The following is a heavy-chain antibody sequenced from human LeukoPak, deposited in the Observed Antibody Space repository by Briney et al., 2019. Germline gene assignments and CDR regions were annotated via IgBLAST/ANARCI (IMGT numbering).Heavy chain of an antibody. CDR3: ARDPYRFAFDI. J-gene: IGHJ3*02. CDR1: GFSFSTIY. CDR2: INVDGTAE. D-gene: IGHD1-26*01. Sequence: GGSLRLSCAASGFSFSTIYMSWVRQTPGQGLEWVANINVDGTAEYYVDSVKGRFTISRVNANNSLYLQMNSLIAEDTAVYYYARDPYRFAFDIWGQGTVVLVSS. V-gene: IGHV3-7*03.